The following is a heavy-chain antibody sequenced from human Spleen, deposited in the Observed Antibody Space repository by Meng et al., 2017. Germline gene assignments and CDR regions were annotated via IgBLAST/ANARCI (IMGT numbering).Heavy chain of an antibody. D-gene: IGHD6-19*01. Sequence: SETLSLTCTVSGGSISSYYWSWIRQPPGKGLEWIGYIYYSGSTTYNPSLKSRVTISVDTSKNQFSLKLSSLTAADTAVYYCAREGWLPKTDAFDIWGQGTMVTVSS. CDR2: IYYSGST. J-gene: IGHJ3*02. V-gene: IGHV4-59*01. CDR3: AREGWLPKTDAFDI. CDR1: GGSISSYY.